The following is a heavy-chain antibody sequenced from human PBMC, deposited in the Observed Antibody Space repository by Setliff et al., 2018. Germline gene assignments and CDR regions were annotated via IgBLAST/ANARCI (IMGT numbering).Heavy chain of an antibody. Sequence: SETLSLTCTVSGGSISSYYWSWIRQPPGKRLEWIGYIYYSGSTNYNPSLESRVTISVDTSKNQFSLRLNSATAADTAVYYCARGRRITMIVVPPGVFDIWGQGTMVTVSS. CDR1: GGSISSYY. J-gene: IGHJ3*02. CDR2: IYYSGST. CDR3: ARGRRITMIVVPPGVFDI. V-gene: IGHV4-59*01. D-gene: IGHD3-22*01.